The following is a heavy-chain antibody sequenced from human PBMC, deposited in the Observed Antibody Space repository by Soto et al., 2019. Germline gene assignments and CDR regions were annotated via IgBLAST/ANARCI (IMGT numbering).Heavy chain of an antibody. CDR2: ISYDGSNK. V-gene: IGHV3-30*18. Sequence: PGGSLRLSCAASGFTFSSYGMHWVRQAPGKGLEWVGVISYDGSNKYYADSVKGRFTISRDNSKNTLYLQMNSLRAEDTAVYYCAKDSTVAAPPYGMDVWGQGTTVTVSS. CDR1: GFTFSSYG. D-gene: IGHD6-6*01. J-gene: IGHJ6*02. CDR3: AKDSTVAAPPYGMDV.